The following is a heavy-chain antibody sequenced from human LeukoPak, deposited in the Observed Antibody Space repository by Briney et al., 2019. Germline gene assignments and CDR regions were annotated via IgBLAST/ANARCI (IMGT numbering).Heavy chain of an antibody. V-gene: IGHV3-48*01. J-gene: IGHJ6*03. CDR1: RFTFNIYG. CDR2: ISSSLDSSM. CDR3: ARGVRDILSGYYTDYYFYYMDV. D-gene: IGHD3-3*01. Sequence: GGSLRLSCAASRFTFNIYGMAWVRQAPGKGLEWVSFISSSLDSSMYYADSVKGRFTISRDNAKNSLYLQMKSLRAEDTAVYYCARGVRDILSGYYTDYYFYYMDVWGKGTTVTVSS.